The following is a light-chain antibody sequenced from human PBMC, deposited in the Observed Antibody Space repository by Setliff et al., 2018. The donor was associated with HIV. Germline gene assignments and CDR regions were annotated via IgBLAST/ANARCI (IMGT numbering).Light chain of an antibody. CDR3: NSKTGTITYV. CDR2: EVS. V-gene: IGLV2-14*01. CDR1: SSAVGGYDY. J-gene: IGLJ1*01. Sequence: SALTQPASVSGSPGQLITISCTGTSSAVGGYDYVSWYQQHPDKATKLMIYEVSNRPSGVSNRFSGSKSGSTASLTISGLQAEDEADYYCNSKTGTITYVFGTGTKVTVL.